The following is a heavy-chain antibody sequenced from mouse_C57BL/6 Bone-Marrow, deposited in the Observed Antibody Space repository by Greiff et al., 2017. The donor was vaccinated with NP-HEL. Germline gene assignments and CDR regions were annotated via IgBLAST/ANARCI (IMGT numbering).Heavy chain of an antibody. CDR2: IYPGSGNT. Sequence: VQLQQSGAELVRPGASVKLSCKASGYTFTDYYINWVKQRPGQGLEWIARIYPGSGNTYYNEKFKGKATLTAEKSSSTAYMQLSSLTSEDSAVYSCARGGDYDPYYFDYWGQGTTLTVSS. CDR1: GYTFTDYY. J-gene: IGHJ2*01. V-gene: IGHV1-76*01. D-gene: IGHD2-4*01. CDR3: ARGGDYDPYYFDY.